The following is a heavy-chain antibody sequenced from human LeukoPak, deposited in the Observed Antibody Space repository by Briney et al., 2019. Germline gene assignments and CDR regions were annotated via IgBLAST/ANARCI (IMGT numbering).Heavy chain of an antibody. V-gene: IGHV4-61*01. CDR3: ARGRIAMVRGVLYYYYYGMDV. CDR2: IYYSGST. D-gene: IGHD3-10*01. CDR1: GGSASSGTYY. Sequence: PSETLSLTCTVSGGSASSGTYYWSWIRQPPGKGLEWIGYIYYSGSTNYNPSLKSRVIISVDTSKNQLSLKLSSVTAADTAVYYCARGRIAMVRGVLYYYYYGMDVWGKGTTVTVSS. J-gene: IGHJ6*04.